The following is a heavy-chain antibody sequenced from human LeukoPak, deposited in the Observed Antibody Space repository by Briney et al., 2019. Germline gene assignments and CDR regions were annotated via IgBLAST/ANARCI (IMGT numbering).Heavy chain of an antibody. D-gene: IGHD3-3*01. Sequence: GGSLRLSCAASGFVFSSYWMSWVRQAPGRGLEWVANIKHDGSEKYYVDSVKDRFTISRDNAKNSMYLHMNSLRAEDTAVYYCASHTDSSYYDFWSGYYTGLDAFDIWGQGTMVTVSS. CDR1: GFVFSSYW. CDR3: ASHTDSSYYDFWSGYYTGLDAFDI. J-gene: IGHJ3*02. V-gene: IGHV3-7*02. CDR2: IKHDGSEK.